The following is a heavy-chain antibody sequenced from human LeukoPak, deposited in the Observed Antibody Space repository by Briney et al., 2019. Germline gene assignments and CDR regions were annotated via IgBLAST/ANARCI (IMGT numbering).Heavy chain of an antibody. Sequence: SVKVSCKASGGTFSSYAISWVRQAPGQGLEWMGGIIPIFGTANYAQKFQGRVTITTDESTSTAYMELSSLRSEDTAVYYCARRNYYDSSGYCFDYWGQGTLVTVSS. CDR1: GGTFSSYA. J-gene: IGHJ4*02. CDR3: ARRNYYDSSGYCFDY. CDR2: IIPIFGTA. D-gene: IGHD3-22*01. V-gene: IGHV1-69*05.